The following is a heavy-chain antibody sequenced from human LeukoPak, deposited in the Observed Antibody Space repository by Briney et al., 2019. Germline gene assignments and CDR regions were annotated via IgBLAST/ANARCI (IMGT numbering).Heavy chain of an antibody. V-gene: IGHV1-8*01. CDR2: MNPKSGNT. Sequence: AGSVTVSCKASGYTFTNYDIHWVRQAPGQGLEWMGWMNPKSGNTGYAQRFQGRVTMTSNTSITTAYMDLRSLKSDDTAIYYCTRGRGFLEGLAVWGQGTTVTVFS. CDR1: GYTFTNYD. CDR3: TRGRGFLEGLAV. J-gene: IGHJ6*02. D-gene: IGHD3-3*01.